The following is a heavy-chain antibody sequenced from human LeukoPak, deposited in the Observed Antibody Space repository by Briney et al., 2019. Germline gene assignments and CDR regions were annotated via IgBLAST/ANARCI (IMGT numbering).Heavy chain of an antibody. CDR2: INHSGST. J-gene: IGHJ4*02. V-gene: IGHV4-30-2*01. Sequence: SETLSLTCAVSGGSISSGGYSWSWIRQPPGKGLEWIGEINHSGSTNYNPSLKSRVTISVDTSKNQFSLKLSSVTAADTAVYYCASRRIAVAGSLRYWGQGTLVIVSS. D-gene: IGHD6-19*01. CDR3: ASRRIAVAGSLRY. CDR1: GGSISSGGYS.